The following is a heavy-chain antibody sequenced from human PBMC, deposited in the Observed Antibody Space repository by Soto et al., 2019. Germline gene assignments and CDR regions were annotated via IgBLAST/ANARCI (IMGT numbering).Heavy chain of an antibody. Sequence: QVQLVESGGGVVQPGRSLRLSCAASGFMFSGFGMHWVRQAPGKGLQWVAGISKDGSKKYYGASVKGRFTISRDNSRKTLYLQMNGLRAEDTAVYYCANPSGYYFGLGSHDEASDMWGQGTVVTVFS. D-gene: IGHD3-10*01. CDR3: ANPSGYYFGLGSHDEASDM. CDR1: GFMFSGFG. J-gene: IGHJ3*02. V-gene: IGHV3-30*18. CDR2: ISKDGSKK.